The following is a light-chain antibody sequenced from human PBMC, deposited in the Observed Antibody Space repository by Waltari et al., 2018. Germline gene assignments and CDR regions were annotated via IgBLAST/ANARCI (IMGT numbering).Light chain of an antibody. CDR3: QVWDSDSALWV. CDR1: NIETRG. Sequence: SYVLTQTPSVSVAPGQTANLVCGGDNIETRGVHWYQQRPGQAPVLVMFDDSDRPSGIPERFSGSNSGNSATLTISRVEAGDEADYYCQVWDSDSALWVFGGGTKVTVL. CDR2: DDS. V-gene: IGLV3-21*01. J-gene: IGLJ3*02.